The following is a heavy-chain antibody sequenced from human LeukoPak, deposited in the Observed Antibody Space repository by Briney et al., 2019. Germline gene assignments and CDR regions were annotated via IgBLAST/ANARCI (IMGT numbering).Heavy chain of an antibody. Sequence: GGPLRLSCEASGFTLSTYSLNGVRRAPGKGWEWVSTISGSGASTYYADSVKGRFTISRDNSKNTLYLQMNSLRAEDTAVYYCAKYVSAKGPPYALDVWGQGTTVTVSS. CDR2: ISGSGAST. CDR1: GFTLSTYS. J-gene: IGHJ6*02. V-gene: IGHV3-23*01. CDR3: AKYVSAKGPPYALDV. D-gene: IGHD2/OR15-2a*01.